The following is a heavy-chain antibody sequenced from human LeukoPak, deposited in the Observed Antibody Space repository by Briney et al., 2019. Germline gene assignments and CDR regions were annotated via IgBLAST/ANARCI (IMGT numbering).Heavy chain of an antibody. CDR3: ARHASRGVSWFLFDY. D-gene: IGHD3-10*01. Sequence: SETLSLTCTVSGGSIDSYYWSWIRQPPGKGLEWIGFIYYSGSTKYNPSLKSRVTISMDRSTNQFSLKLTSVTAADTAVYYCARHASRGVSWFLFDYWGQGTLVTVSS. J-gene: IGHJ4*02. CDR2: IYYSGST. CDR1: GGSIDSYY. V-gene: IGHV4-59*08.